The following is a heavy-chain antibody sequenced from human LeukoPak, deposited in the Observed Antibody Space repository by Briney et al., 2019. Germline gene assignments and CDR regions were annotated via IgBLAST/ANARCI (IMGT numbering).Heavy chain of an antibody. CDR2: ISGSGGST. D-gene: IGHD3-10*01. CDR1: GFTFSSYA. CDR3: AKYTAPMVRGAKMPPDAFDI. V-gene: IGHV3-23*01. J-gene: IGHJ3*02. Sequence: GGSLRLSCAASGFTFSSYAMSWVRQAPGKGLEWVSAISGSGGSTYYADSVKGRFTISRDNSKNTRYLQMNSLRAEDTAVYYCAKYTAPMVRGAKMPPDAFDIWGQGTMVTVSS.